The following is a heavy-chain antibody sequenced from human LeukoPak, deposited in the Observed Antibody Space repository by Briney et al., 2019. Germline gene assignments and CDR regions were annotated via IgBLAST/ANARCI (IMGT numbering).Heavy chain of an antibody. J-gene: IGHJ5*02. V-gene: IGHV3-53*04. CDR1: GFTVSSNY. Sequence: GGSLRLSCAASGFTVSSNYMSWVRQAPGKGLEWVSVIYSGGSTYYADSVKGRFTISRHNSKNTLYLQMNSLRAEDTAVYYCARVASDDFWSGYYSGPNWFDPWGQGTLVTVSS. CDR3: ARVASDDFWSGYYSGPNWFDP. D-gene: IGHD3-3*01. CDR2: IYSGGST.